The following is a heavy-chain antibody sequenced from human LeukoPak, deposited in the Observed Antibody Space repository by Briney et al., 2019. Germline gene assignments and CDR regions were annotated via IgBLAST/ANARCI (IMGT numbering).Heavy chain of an antibody. CDR3: ARASGVAGTLQGGMDV. D-gene: IGHD6-19*01. CDR2: ISAYNDNT. Sequence: ASVKVSGKASGYTFASYGISWVRQAPGQGLEWMGWISAYNDNTRYTQKLQGRVTMTTDTSTSTAYMELRSQRSDDTALYYCARASGVAGTLQGGMDVWGQGTTVTVSS. J-gene: IGHJ6*02. V-gene: IGHV1-18*01. CDR1: GYTFASYG.